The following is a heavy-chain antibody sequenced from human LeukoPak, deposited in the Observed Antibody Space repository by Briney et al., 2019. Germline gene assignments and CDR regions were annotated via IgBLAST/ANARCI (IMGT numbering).Heavy chain of an antibody. CDR3: ARDLGDTAIMGEDAFDI. CDR1: GYTFTSYD. V-gene: IGHV1-8*01. J-gene: IGHJ3*02. CDR2: MNPNSGNT. D-gene: IGHD5-18*01. Sequence: ASVKVSCKASGYTFTSYDINWVRQATGQGLEWMGWMNPNSGNTGYAQKFQGRVTMTRNTSISTAYMELSSLRSEDTAVYYCARDLGDTAIMGEDAFDIWGQGTMVTVSS.